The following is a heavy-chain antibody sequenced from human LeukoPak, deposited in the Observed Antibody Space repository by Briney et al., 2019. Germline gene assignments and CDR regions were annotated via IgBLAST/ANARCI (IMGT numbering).Heavy chain of an antibody. CDR1: GXTFSKYY. D-gene: IGHD2-15*01. J-gene: IGHJ4*02. CDR3: AREVYWNYDY. Sequence: PGGSLRLSCTTSGXTFSKYYMTWIRQAPGKGLEWVSSISSSGNSTDYADSVKGRFTISRDNAKKSLYLQMNSLSAEDTAVYYCAREVYWNYDYWGQGTLVTVSS. CDR2: ISSSGNST. V-gene: IGHV3-11*06.